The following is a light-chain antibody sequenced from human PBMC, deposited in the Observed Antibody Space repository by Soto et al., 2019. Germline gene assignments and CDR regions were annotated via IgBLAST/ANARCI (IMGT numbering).Light chain of an antibody. CDR2: DGS. CDR1: NIGSKS. J-gene: IGLJ1*01. V-gene: IGLV3-21*02. Sequence: SYELTQPPSVKVAPGQTARITCGGNNIGSKSVHWYQQKPGQAPVLVVYDGSDRPSGIPERFSGSNSGNTATLTISRVEAGDEADYYCQVWDSSSDGVFGTGTKVTVL. CDR3: QVWDSSSDGV.